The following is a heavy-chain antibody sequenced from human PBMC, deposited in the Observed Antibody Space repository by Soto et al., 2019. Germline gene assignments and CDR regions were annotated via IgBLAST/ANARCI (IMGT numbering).Heavy chain of an antibody. D-gene: IGHD6-13*01. J-gene: IGHJ4*02. CDR3: ARVRAGYSSTRYDY. V-gene: IGHV4-59*01. Sequence: SETLSLTCTVSGDSNSKSYWSWLRQPPGKELEWIGFIFHNGRSPTYNPSLKSRVTMSVDTSKNQFSLELNSVTAADTAVYYCARVRAGYSSTRYDYWGQGTLVTVSS. CDR1: GDSNSKSY. CDR2: IFHNGRSP.